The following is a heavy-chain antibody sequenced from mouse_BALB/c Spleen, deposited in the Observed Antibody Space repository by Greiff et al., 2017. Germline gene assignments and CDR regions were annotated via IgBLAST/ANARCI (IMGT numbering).Heavy chain of an antibody. CDR1: GFSLSTSGMG. J-gene: IGHJ4*01. CDR3: AREGSYYGSSYGYAMDY. D-gene: IGHD1-1*01. V-gene: IGHV8-12*01. CDR2: IYWDDDK. Sequence: ESGPGILQPSQTLSLTCSFSGFSLSTSGMGVSWIRQPSGKGLEWLAHIYWDDDKRYNPSLKSRLTISKDTSRNQVFLKITSVDTADTATYYCAREGSYYGSSYGYAMDYWGQGTSVTVSS.